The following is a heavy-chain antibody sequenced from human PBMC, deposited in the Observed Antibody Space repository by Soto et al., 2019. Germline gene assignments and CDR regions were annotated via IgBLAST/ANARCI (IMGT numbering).Heavy chain of an antibody. J-gene: IGHJ4*02. V-gene: IGHV3-23*01. Sequence: GGSLRLSCAASGFTFSSYAMSWVRQAPGKGLGWVSAISGSGGSTYYADSVKGRFTISRDNSKNTLYLQMNSLRAEDTAVYYCAKDEGKSGWYQFDYWGQGTLVTVSS. CDR2: ISGSGGST. CDR3: AKDEGKSGWYQFDY. CDR1: GFTFSSYA. D-gene: IGHD6-19*01.